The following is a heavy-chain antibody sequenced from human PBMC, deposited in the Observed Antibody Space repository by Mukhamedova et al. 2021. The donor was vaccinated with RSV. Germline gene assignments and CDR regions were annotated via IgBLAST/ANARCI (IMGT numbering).Heavy chain of an antibody. V-gene: IGHV3-73*01. J-gene: IGHJ4*02. Sequence: TTYGASVKGRFTISRDDSKNTAYLQMNSLKTEDTAVYYCRLVVTATDFDFWGQGTLVTVSS. D-gene: IGHD2-15*01. CDR3: RLVVTATDFDF. CDR2: T.